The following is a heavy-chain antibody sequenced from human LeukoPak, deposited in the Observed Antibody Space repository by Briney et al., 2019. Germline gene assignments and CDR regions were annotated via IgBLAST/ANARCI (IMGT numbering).Heavy chain of an antibody. CDR1: GYTFTSYD. CDR3: ARDDYGDYTLNY. D-gene: IGHD4-17*01. CDR2: MNPNSGNT. Sequence: ASVKVSCKASGYTFTSYDINWVRQAPGQGLEWMGWMNPNSGNTGYAQKFQGRVTITRNTSISTAYMELSSLRSEDTAVYYCARDDYGDYTLNYWGQGTLVTVSS. J-gene: IGHJ4*02. V-gene: IGHV1-8*03.